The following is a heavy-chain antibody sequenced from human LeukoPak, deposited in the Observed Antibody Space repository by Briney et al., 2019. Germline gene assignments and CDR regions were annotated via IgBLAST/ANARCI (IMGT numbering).Heavy chain of an antibody. J-gene: IGHJ4*02. CDR1: GLTFDDYG. CDR3: ARVGKGGIAARPGFYFDY. V-gene: IGHV3-7*01. D-gene: IGHD6-6*01. Sequence: PGGSLRLSCAASGLTFDDYGMSWVRQAPGKGLEWVANIKQDGSEKYYVDSVKGRFTISRDNAKNSLYLQMNSLRAEDTAVYYCARVGKGGIAARPGFYFDYWGQGTLVTVSS. CDR2: IKQDGSEK.